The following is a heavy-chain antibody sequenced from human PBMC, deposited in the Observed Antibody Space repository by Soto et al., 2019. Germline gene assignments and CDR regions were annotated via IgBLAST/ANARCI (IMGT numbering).Heavy chain of an antibody. CDR1: GDSINNYY. D-gene: IGHD2-2*01. V-gene: IGHV4-59*01. Sequence: SETLSLPCTVSGDSINNYYWSWIRQPPGKGLEWIGYIYHSGSTDYNPSLKSRVTISVDPSKTQFSLPLSSVTAADTAVYYCARDVTVYGTSLHYYGIDVWGRGTTVTVSS. CDR2: IYHSGST. CDR3: ARDVTVYGTSLHYYGIDV. J-gene: IGHJ6*02.